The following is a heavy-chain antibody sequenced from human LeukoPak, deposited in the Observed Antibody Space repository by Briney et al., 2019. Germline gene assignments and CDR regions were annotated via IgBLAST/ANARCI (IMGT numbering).Heavy chain of an antibody. D-gene: IGHD6-19*01. CDR3: RYSSGWYSTYFDY. CDR2: IKQDGSEK. V-gene: IGHV3-7*01. CDR1: GFTFSSYW. Sequence: GGSLRLSCAASGFTFSSYWMSWVRQAPGKGLEWVANIKQDGSEKYYVDSVKGRFTISRDNAKNSLYLQMNSLRAEDTAVYYCRYSSGWYSTYFDYWGQGTLVTVS. J-gene: IGHJ4*02.